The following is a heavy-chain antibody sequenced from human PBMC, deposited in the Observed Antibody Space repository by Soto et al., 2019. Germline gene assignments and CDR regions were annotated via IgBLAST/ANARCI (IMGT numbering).Heavy chain of an antibody. Sequence: KTXGTLSLTCTISGGSISVYYWSWIRQSPGQGLEWIGYIYDSGSPYYNPSLKTRVTISADTSKNQISLKLTSATAADTAVYFCARGVGSSPPRYWGRGTLVTVSS. V-gene: IGHV4-59*01. CDR3: ARGVGSSPPRY. CDR1: GGSISVYY. D-gene: IGHD3-9*01. CDR2: IYDSGSP. J-gene: IGHJ4*02.